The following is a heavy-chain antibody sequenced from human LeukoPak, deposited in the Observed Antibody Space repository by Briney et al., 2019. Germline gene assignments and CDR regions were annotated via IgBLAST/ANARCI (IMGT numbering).Heavy chain of an antibody. J-gene: IGHJ4*02. Sequence: SETLSLTCTVSGGSISSSSYYWGWIRQPPGKGLEWIGSIYYSGSTYYNPSLKSRVTMSVDTSKNQFSLKLSSVTAADTALYFCAREITYQHSSAYDYWGQGTRVTVSS. CDR1: GGSISSSSYY. CDR2: IYYSGST. V-gene: IGHV4-39*07. CDR3: AREITYQHSSAYDY. D-gene: IGHD3-22*01.